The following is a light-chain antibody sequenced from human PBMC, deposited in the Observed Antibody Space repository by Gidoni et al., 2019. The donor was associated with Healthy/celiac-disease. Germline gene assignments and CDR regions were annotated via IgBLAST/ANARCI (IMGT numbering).Light chain of an antibody. V-gene: IGKV3-11*01. CDR1: QSVSSY. CDR3: QQRSNWPPLT. J-gene: IGKJ4*01. CDR2: DAS. Sequence: EIVSTQSPATLSLSPGERATLSCRASQSVSSYLAWYQQKPGQAPRLLIYDASNRATGIPARFSGRGSGTDFTLTISSLEPEDFAVYYCQQRSNWPPLTFGGXTKVEIK.